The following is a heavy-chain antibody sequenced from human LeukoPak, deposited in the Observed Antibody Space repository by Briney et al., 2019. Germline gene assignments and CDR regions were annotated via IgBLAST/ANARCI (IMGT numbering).Heavy chain of an antibody. D-gene: IGHD6-13*01. Sequence: ASVKVSCKASGYTFTNYYMHWVRQAPGQGLEWMGWINPNSGGTNYAQKFQGRVTMTRDTSISTAYMELSRLRSDDTAVYYCAVSYSSSGYYFDYWGQGTLVTVSS. CDR2: INPNSGGT. V-gene: IGHV1-2*02. CDR1: GYTFTNYY. CDR3: AVSYSSSGYYFDY. J-gene: IGHJ4*02.